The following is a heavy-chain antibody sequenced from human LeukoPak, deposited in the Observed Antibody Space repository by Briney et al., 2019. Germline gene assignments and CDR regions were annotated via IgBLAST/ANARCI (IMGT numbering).Heavy chain of an antibody. CDR1: GFTFSSYG. V-gene: IGHV3-30*18. CDR3: AKDSVEYGDPPTANDY. D-gene: IGHD4-17*01. Sequence: GGSLRLSCAASGFTFSSYGMHWVRQAPGKGLEWVAVISYDGSNKYYADSVKGRFTISRDNSKKTLYLQMNSLRAEDTAVYYCAKDSVEYGDPPTANDYWGQGTLVTVSS. J-gene: IGHJ4*02. CDR2: ISYDGSNK.